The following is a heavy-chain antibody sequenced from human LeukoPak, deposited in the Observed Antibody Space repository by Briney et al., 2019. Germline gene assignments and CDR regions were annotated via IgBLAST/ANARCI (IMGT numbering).Heavy chain of an antibody. V-gene: IGHV1-18*01. D-gene: IGHD5-18*01. CDR2: ISAYNGTT. J-gene: IGHJ6*03. CDR1: GYTFTSYG. Sequence: GASVKVSCKASGYTFTSYGISWVRQAPGQGLEWMGWISAYNGTTNYAQKLQGRVTMTPDTSTSTAYMELRSLRSDDTAVYYCARDGYSYGPEYYDYYYYMDVWGKGTTVTVSS. CDR3: ARDGYSYGPEYYDYYYYMDV.